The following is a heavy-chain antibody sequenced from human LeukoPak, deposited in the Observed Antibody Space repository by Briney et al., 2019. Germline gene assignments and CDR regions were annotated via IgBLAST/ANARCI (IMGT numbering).Heavy chain of an antibody. Sequence: GGSLRLSCAASGFTFSNAWMRWVSQAPGKGWEGVAFIRNDGSNSYCADSVKGRFTISRDNSKNTLYLQMNSLRPEDTAVYYCAKDRSYYDSGGFRNFDYWGQGTLVTVSS. CDR3: AKDRSYYDSGGFRNFDY. D-gene: IGHD3-22*01. CDR1: GFTFSNAW. CDR2: IRNDGSNS. J-gene: IGHJ4*02. V-gene: IGHV3-30*02.